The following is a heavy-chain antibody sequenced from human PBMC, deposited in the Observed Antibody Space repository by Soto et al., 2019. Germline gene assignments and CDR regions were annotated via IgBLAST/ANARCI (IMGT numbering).Heavy chain of an antibody. CDR2: ISHDGKEI. CDR3: AKDRRTLRWSDGFDI. V-gene: IGHV3-30*18. Sequence: QVQLVESGGGVVQPGGSLRLSCAASGFTFSSYGLHWVRQAPGKGLEWVAFISHDGKEIYYAESLKGRFTISRDNSDSTLDLQMNSLRAEDTAVYKCAKDRRTLRWSDGFDIWGQGTMVTVSS. J-gene: IGHJ3*02. CDR1: GFTFSSYG. D-gene: IGHD2-21*01.